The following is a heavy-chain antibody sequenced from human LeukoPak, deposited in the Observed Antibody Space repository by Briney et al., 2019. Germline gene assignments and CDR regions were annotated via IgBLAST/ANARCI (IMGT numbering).Heavy chain of an antibody. CDR3: ASHSSGYFG. Sequence: PERSLRLSCTASGFTISMHWMSWVRQAPGEGLEWVANIKQDGSEKYYVDSVKGRFTISRDNAKNSLHLQMNSLTPEDTAVYYCASHSSGYFGWGQGTLVTVSS. CDR2: IKQDGSEK. V-gene: IGHV3-7*01. J-gene: IGHJ4*02. D-gene: IGHD3-22*01. CDR1: GFTISMHW.